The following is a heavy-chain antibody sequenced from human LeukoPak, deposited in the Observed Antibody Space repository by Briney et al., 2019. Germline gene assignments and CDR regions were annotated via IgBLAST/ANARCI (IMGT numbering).Heavy chain of an antibody. CDR3: ARVRGDFETD. CDR2: RYYSGST. D-gene: IGHD3-16*01. J-gene: IGHJ1*01. CDR1: GGSISSYY. V-gene: IGHV4-59*01. Sequence: SSETLSLTCSVSGGSISSYYWTWIRQPPGKGLEWIGYRYYSGSTTYNPSLKSRVTISVDTSKSQFSLKLISVTAADTAIYYCARVRGDFETDWGQGTLVTVSP.